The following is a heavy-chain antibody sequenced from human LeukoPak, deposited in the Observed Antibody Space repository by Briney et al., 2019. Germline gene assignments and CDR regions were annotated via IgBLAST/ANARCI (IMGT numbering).Heavy chain of an antibody. CDR1: GFTFRSYT. V-gene: IGHV3-21*01. D-gene: IGHD2-21*01. Sequence: PGGSLRLSCAASGFTFRSYTMNWVRQAPGKGLEWVSSITSGNSYIYYADSVKGRFTISRDNAKNSLNLQMNSLRAEDTAVYYCARARASYSDHGMDVWGQGTTVTVSS. J-gene: IGHJ6*02. CDR2: ITSGNSYI. CDR3: ARARASYSDHGMDV.